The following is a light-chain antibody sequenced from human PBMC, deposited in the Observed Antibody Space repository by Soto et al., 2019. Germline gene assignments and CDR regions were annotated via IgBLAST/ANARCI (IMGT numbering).Light chain of an antibody. CDR3: AAWDDSLSAYV. Sequence: QPVLTQPPSASGTPGQRVTISCSGSSSNIGSNYVYWYQQLPETAPKLLIYRNNQRPSGVPDRFSGSKSGTSASLAISGLRSEDEADYYCAAWDDSLSAYVFGPGTKVTVL. J-gene: IGLJ1*01. CDR2: RNN. CDR1: SSNIGSNY. V-gene: IGLV1-47*01.